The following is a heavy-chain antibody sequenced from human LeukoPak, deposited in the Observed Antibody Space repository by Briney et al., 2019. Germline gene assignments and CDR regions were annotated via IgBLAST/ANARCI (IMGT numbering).Heavy chain of an antibody. CDR3: AREGQVGLDD. J-gene: IGHJ1*01. V-gene: IGHV1-2*02. CDR2: ITLHSGDT. D-gene: IGHD1-26*01. Sequence: ASVKVSCKASGHTLTVHYIHWVRQGPGQGLEWLGWITLHSGDTHYAQKYQGRLTMTSDTSISTGYMELSRLQFDDTAVYYCAREGQVGLDDWGQGTLVTVSS. CDR1: GHTLTVHY.